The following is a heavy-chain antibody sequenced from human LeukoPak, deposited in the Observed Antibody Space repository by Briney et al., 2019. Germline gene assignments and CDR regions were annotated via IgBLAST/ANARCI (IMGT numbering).Heavy chain of an antibody. V-gene: IGHV4-4*07. Sequence: SETLSLTCSVSGTSINSYFWSWIRQPAGKGLEWIGRIYASGNTNYNPSLKSRVTISVDTSKNQFSLKLSSVTAADTAVYYCARAGRLIVNYMDVWGKGTTVTVSS. CDR3: ARAGRLIVNYMDV. CDR1: GTSINSYF. CDR2: IYASGNT. D-gene: IGHD2/OR15-2a*01. J-gene: IGHJ6*03.